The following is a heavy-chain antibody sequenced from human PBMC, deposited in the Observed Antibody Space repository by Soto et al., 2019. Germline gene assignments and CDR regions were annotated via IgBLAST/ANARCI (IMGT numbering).Heavy chain of an antibody. CDR1: GYTFTSYD. Sequence: ASVKVSCKASGYTFTSYDINWVRQATGQGLEWMGWMNPNSGNTGYAQKFQGRVTITADKSTSTAYMELSSLRSEDTAVYYCARDRVAAASWFDPWGQGTLVTVSS. D-gene: IGHD6-13*01. J-gene: IGHJ5*02. CDR3: ARDRVAAASWFDP. CDR2: MNPNSGNT. V-gene: IGHV1-8*01.